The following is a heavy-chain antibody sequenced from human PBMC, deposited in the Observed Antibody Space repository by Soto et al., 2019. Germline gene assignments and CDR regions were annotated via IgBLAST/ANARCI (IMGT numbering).Heavy chain of an antibody. CDR1: GFTFSSYD. CDR3: SKDPLSNYDLGGMDV. Sequence: PAGCRKLGCAFSGFTFSSYDLHWVRQTPGKGLEWVAAILHDGGNKDYADSVKDRIAISRDNSKNTLYLQMTSLRAEDTAVYYCSKDPLSNYDLGGMDVWAQGTTVTVSS. CDR2: ILHDGGNK. J-gene: IGHJ6*01. V-gene: IGHV3-30*18. D-gene: IGHD1-7*01.